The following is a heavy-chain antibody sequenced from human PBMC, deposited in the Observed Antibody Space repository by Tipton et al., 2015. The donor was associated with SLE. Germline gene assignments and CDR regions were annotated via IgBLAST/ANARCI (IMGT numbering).Heavy chain of an antibody. CDR3: ARGGDLDY. D-gene: IGHD3-16*01. CDR2: ILPITGTA. CDR1: GDTFRNYA. Sequence: QSGAEVKKPGSSVKVSCKASGDTFRNYAISWVRQAPGQGLEWMGGILPITGTANYAQKFQGRVTITTDESTSTSYMQLSSLRSEDTAVYYCARGGDLDYWGQGTLVTVSS. J-gene: IGHJ4*02. V-gene: IGHV1-69*05.